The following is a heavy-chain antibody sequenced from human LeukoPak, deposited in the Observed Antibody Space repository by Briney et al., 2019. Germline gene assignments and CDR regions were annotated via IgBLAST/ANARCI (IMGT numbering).Heavy chain of an antibody. CDR1: GYTFTGYY. CDR2: ISPNSGGT. D-gene: IGHD3-10*01. CDR3: ARGPSGEAGDPFYDY. V-gene: IGHV1-2*02. J-gene: IGHJ4*02. Sequence: GESLKISCKGSGYTFTGYYLHWVRQAPGQGLEWMGWISPNSGGTNYAQKFQGRVTMTRDTSISTAYMELSRLRSDDTAVYYCARGPSGEAGDPFYDYWGQGTLVTVSS.